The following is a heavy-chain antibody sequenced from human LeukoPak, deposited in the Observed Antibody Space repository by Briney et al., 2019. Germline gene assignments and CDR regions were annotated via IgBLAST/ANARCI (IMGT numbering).Heavy chain of an antibody. CDR2: INPTNEKT. V-gene: IGHV1-3*01. CDR1: GYSFRNYG. D-gene: IGHD6-6*01. J-gene: IGHJ4*02. CDR3: ARSLIEYSSSSVNY. Sequence: ASVKVSCKASGYSFRNYGMHWVRQAPGQRLEWMGWINPTNEKTKYSEKFQGRVTISRDTGASTVYMELSSVRSEDTAVYYCARSLIEYSSSSVNYWGQGTLVTVSS.